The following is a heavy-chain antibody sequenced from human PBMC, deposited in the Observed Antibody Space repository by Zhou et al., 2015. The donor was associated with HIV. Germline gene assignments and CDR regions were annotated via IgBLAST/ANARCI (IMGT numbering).Heavy chain of an antibody. Sequence: QLVQSGAEVKKPGASVKVSCKASGYTFSGYFIHWVRQAPGEGLEWLGWINPGSGGTKYAQKFGDRVTMTRDMSIPAAYMELDRLTSDDAAVYYCARETGGYHDILTGYYEGNNGLDMWGQGTTVIVS. J-gene: IGHJ6*02. CDR1: GYTFSGYF. D-gene: IGHD3-9*01. CDR3: ARETGGYHDILTGYYEGNNGLDM. V-gene: IGHV1-2*02. CDR2: INPGSGGT.